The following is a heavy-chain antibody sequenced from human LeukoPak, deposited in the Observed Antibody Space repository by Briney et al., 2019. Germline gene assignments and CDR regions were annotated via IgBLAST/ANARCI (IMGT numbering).Heavy chain of an antibody. D-gene: IGHD3-10*01. V-gene: IGHV3-11*01. CDR3: VREKNLWFGVKNWFDP. CDR1: GFTFSDYY. J-gene: IGHJ5*02. CDR2: ISSSGSTI. Sequence: GGSLRLSCAASGFTFSDYYMSWIRQAPGKGLEWVSYISSSGSTIYYADSVKGRFTISRDNAKNSLYLQMNSLRAEDTAVYYCVREKNLWFGVKNWFDPWGQGTLVTVSS.